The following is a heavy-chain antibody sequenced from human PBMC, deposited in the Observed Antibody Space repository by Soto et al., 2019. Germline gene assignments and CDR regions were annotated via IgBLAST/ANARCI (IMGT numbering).Heavy chain of an antibody. V-gene: IGHV4-61*01. D-gene: IGHD3-3*01. CDR3: ARDFAYFDS. CDR2: VYHTGRT. J-gene: IGHJ4*02. CDR1: GGSFKSGSYS. Sequence: ETLSLTCTVSGGSFKSGSYSWSWIRQPPGKGLEWIGYVYHTGRTSYNPSLKSRFSISMDTSKNQFSLNLDSVTAADTAVYFCARDFAYFDSWGQGTLVTVSP.